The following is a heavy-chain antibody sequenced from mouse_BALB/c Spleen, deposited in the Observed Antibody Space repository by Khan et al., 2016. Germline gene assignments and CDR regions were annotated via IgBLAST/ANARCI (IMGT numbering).Heavy chain of an antibody. CDR2: IRNKANGYTT. CDR1: GFTFTDYY. D-gene: IGHD2-1*01. CDR3: ARDHGNYDKAMDY. J-gene: IGHJ4*01. V-gene: IGHV7-3*02. Sequence: EGELVESGGGLVQPGGSLRLSCATSGFTFTDYYMSWVRQPPGKALEWLGFIRNKANGYTTEYSASVKGRFTISRDNSQSILYLQMNTLRAEDSATYYCARDHGNYDKAMDYWGQGTSVTVST.